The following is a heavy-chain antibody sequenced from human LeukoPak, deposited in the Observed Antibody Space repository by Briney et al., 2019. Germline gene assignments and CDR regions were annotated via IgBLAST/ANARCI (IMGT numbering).Heavy chain of an antibody. CDR3: ARGGSNYDYVWGSYRYNNWFDP. Sequence: PSETLSLTCAVYGGSFSGYYWSWIRQPPGKGLEWIGEINHSGSTNYNPSLKSRVTISVDTSKNQFSLKLSSVTAADTAVYYCARGGSNYDYVWGSYRYNNWFDPWGQGTLVTVSS. CDR1: GGSFSGYY. D-gene: IGHD3-16*02. J-gene: IGHJ5*02. V-gene: IGHV4-34*01. CDR2: INHSGST.